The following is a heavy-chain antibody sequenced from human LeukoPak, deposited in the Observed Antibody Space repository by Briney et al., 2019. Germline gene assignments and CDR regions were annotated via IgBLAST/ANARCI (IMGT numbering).Heavy chain of an antibody. CDR2: IGSSTSTI. V-gene: IGHV3-48*04. D-gene: IGHD4-17*01. CDR3: ARDMYGDYTVNDAFDI. CDR1: GFTFSSYA. J-gene: IGHJ3*02. Sequence: GGSLRLSCAASGFTFSSYAMHWVRQAPGKGLEWVSYIGSSTSTIKYADSVKGRLTISSDNAKNSLYLQMNSLRAEDTAVYYCARDMYGDYTVNDAFDIWGQGIMVTVSS.